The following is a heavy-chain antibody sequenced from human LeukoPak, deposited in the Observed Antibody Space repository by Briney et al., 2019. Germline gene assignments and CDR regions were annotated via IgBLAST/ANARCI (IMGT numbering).Heavy chain of an antibody. D-gene: IGHD6-6*01. Sequence: GGSLRLSCAATGFTFSSYAMSWLRQAPGKGLEWISSMSGGSGSHILYVDSVKGRFTISRDNAKNSLYLQMNSLRAEDTAVYYCARDAGSSSSGYYYYYMVVWGKGTTVTVSS. V-gene: IGHV3-21*04. CDR2: MSGGSGSHI. J-gene: IGHJ6*03. CDR1: GFTFSSYA. CDR3: ARDAGSSSSGYYYYYMVV.